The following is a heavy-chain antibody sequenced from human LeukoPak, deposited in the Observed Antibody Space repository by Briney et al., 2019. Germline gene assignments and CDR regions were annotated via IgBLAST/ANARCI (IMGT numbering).Heavy chain of an antibody. V-gene: IGHV3-48*02. Sequence: GGSLRLSCVVSGLTFSTTSMNWVRQAPGKGLEWVSFISGSGTTIYYTDSVKGRFTISRDNARDSVYLQMNSLRDEDTATYYCTRGAIPGYGDNWFWFDSWGQGTLVSVSS. CDR3: TRGAIPGYGDNWFWFDS. J-gene: IGHJ5*01. D-gene: IGHD1-1*01. CDR1: GLTFSTTS. CDR2: ISGSGTTI.